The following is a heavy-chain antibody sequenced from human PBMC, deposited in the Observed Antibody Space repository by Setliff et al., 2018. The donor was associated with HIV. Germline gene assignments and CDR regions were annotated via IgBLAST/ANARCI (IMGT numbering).Heavy chain of an antibody. CDR3: AREDYYYYGMDV. CDR2: IYTSGST. V-gene: IGHV4-61*02. J-gene: IGHJ6*02. Sequence: SETLSLTCTVSGGSISSGSYYWNWIRQPAGKGLEWIGRIYTSGSTNYNPSLKSRVTISVDTSKNQFSLKLSSVTAADTAVYFCAREDYYYYGMDVWGQGTTVTVSS. CDR1: GGSISSGSYY.